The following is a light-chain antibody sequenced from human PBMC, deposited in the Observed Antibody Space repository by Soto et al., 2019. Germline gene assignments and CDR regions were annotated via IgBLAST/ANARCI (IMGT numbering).Light chain of an antibody. CDR3: QQYNNWPPWT. CDR2: DAS. Sequence: ILMTQSPATLSVSPGERATLSCRASQSVSNNLAWYQQKPGQAPRLLIYDASTRATGIPARFSGSGPGTDVTLTIRGLQSEDFAVYYFQQYNNWPPWTFGQGTQVEIK. CDR1: QSVSNN. J-gene: IGKJ1*01. V-gene: IGKV3-15*01.